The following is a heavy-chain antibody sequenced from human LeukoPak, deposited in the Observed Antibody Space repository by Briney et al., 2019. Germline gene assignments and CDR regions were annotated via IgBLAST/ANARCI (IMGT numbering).Heavy chain of an antibody. CDR3: ARDHSSGWYGWFDP. Sequence: SETLSLTCTVSGGSISNYYWSWIRQPAGKGPEWIGRLYSTGTTNYNPSLKSRVTMSVDTSKNQFSLKLSSVTAADTAVYYCARDHSSGWYGWFDPWGQGTLVTVSS. D-gene: IGHD6-19*01. V-gene: IGHV4-4*07. CDR2: LYSTGTT. J-gene: IGHJ5*02. CDR1: GGSISNYY.